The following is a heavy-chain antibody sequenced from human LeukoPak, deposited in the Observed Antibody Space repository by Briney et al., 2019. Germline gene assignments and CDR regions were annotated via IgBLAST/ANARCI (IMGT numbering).Heavy chain of an antibody. J-gene: IGHJ4*02. V-gene: IGHV1-18*01. CDR2: ISAYNGHT. CDR1: GYTFTSYG. Sequence: ASVKVSCKASGYTFTSYGISWVRQAPGQGLEWMGWISAYNGHTNYAQNVQGRVTMTTDTSTSTAYMELRSLRSDDTAVYYCARGGAIVGAEKLDYWGQGTLVTVSS. CDR3: ARGGAIVGAEKLDY. D-gene: IGHD1-26*01.